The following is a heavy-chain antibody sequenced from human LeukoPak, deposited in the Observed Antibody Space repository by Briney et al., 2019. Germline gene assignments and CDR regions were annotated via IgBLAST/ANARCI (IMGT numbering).Heavy chain of an antibody. Sequence: GGSLRLSCTASGFSFETYGMLWVRQAPGKGLEWVAVIAYDGSNKYHADSVKGRFTIFRDNSKNTLYLQMNSLRGEDTAVYYCAKEKAIATINYGLDVWGQGTTVTVSS. CDR3: AKEKAIATINYGLDV. CDR1: GFSFETYG. D-gene: IGHD1-1*01. CDR2: IAYDGSNK. V-gene: IGHV3-30*18. J-gene: IGHJ6*02.